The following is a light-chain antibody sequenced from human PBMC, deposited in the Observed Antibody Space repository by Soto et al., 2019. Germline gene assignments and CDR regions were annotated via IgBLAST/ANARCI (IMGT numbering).Light chain of an antibody. CDR3: QHYDSSPMFI. CDR1: QSERSNY. V-gene: IGKV3-20*01. Sequence: EIVLTQSPGTLSLSPGEGATLSCRASQSERSNYLSWYHQKFGQAPRLLIYGAFSRATGIPDRFSGSGSGTDFTLTISRLEPEDFAVYYCQHYDSSPMFIFGQGTTLEI. J-gene: IGKJ2*01. CDR2: GAF.